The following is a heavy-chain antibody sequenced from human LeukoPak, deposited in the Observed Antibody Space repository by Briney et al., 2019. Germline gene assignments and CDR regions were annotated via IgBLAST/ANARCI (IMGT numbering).Heavy chain of an antibody. CDR1: GGSISNYY. D-gene: IGHD1-26*01. Sequence: SETLSLTCTVSGGSISNYYWNWIRQPPGKGLEWIGYIYSSGSTNYNPSLQSRVTISVDTSKNQFSLKLSSVTAADTAVYYCARLPWERAHWFDPWGQGTLVTVSS. CDR2: IYSSGST. CDR3: ARLPWERAHWFDP. J-gene: IGHJ5*02. V-gene: IGHV4-59*08.